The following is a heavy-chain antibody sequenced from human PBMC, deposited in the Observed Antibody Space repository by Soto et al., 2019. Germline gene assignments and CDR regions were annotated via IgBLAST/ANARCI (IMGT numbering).Heavy chain of an antibody. J-gene: IGHJ4*02. V-gene: IGHV1-69*01. D-gene: IGHD4-4*01. CDR2: FIPIFGPT. Sequence: QVQLEQSGAEVKKPGSSVKVSCKASGGTFSSYAISWVRQAPGQGLEWMGGFIPIFGPTNYAQKFQRSVTITADESTSTDYMERSSLRSEDTVVYYCARGDDYNYFFDYWGQGSLVTVSS. CDR3: ARGDDYNYFFDY. CDR1: GGTFSSYA.